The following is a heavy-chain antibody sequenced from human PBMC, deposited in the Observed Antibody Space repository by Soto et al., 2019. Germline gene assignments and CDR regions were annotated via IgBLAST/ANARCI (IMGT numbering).Heavy chain of an antibody. Sequence: GRSMRLSCGALGFTFSSYALHRVRQAAGKGLEWVAVISYDGSNKYYADAVKGRFTISRDTSKNTRYLQMNSLRAEDTAVYYCARDLDYYGSGSLRYWGQGTLVTVSS. CDR3: ARDLDYYGSGSLRY. CDR1: GFTFSSYA. J-gene: IGHJ4*02. V-gene: IGHV3-30-3*01. CDR2: ISYDGSNK. D-gene: IGHD3-10*01.